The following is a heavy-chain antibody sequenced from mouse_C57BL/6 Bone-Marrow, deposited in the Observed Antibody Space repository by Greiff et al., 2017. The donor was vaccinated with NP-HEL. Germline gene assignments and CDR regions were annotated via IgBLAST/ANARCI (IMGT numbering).Heavy chain of an antibody. CDR1: GYTFTDYE. Sequence: VQLQQSGAELVRPGASVTLSCKASGYTFTDYEMHWVKQTPVHGLEWIGAIDPETGGTAYNEKFKGKATLTVDKSSSTAYMLLSSLTSEDSAVYFCARTVITTVVATDFDVWGTGTTVTVSS. CDR2: IDPETGGT. V-gene: IGHV1-15*01. D-gene: IGHD1-1*01. J-gene: IGHJ1*03. CDR3: ARTVITTVVATDFDV.